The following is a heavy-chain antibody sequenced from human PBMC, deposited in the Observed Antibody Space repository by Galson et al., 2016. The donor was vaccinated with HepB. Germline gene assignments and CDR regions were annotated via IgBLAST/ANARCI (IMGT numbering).Heavy chain of an antibody. CDR3: ARARYSSGLYNWFDP. CDR1: VGSFRASN. CDR2: IYYSGST. J-gene: IGHJ5*02. V-gene: IGHV4-59*01. Sequence: EPRPPTWVVEVGSFRASNGCGPRRPPGKGLEWIGYIYYSGSTNYNPSLKSRVTISVDTSKNQFSLKLSSVTAADTAVYYCARARYSSGLYNWFDPWGQGTLVTVAS. D-gene: IGHD6-19*01.